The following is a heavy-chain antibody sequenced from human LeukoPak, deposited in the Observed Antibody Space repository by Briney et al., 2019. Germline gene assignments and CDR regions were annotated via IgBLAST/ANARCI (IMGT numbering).Heavy chain of an antibody. V-gene: IGHV3-30*02. Sequence: GGSLRLSCAASGFTFSGNGMHWVRQAPGKGLEWVAFIRFDESNKYYADSVKGRFTISRDSSKNTLYLQMNSLRAEDTAVYYCARVGVAAAVGAFDIWGQGTMVTVSS. D-gene: IGHD6-13*01. J-gene: IGHJ3*02. CDR2: IRFDESNK. CDR3: ARVGVAAAVGAFDI. CDR1: GFTFSGNG.